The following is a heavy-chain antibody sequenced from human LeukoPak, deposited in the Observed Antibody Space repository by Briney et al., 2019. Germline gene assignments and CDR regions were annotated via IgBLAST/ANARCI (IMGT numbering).Heavy chain of an antibody. CDR2: ISGGGGSI. D-gene: IGHD2-2*01. J-gene: IGHJ4*02. CDR3: ASRPAAALGPLDF. V-gene: IGHV3-23*01. CDR1: GFPFSSCA. Sequence: GGSLRLSCAASGFPFSSCAMSWVRQAPGKGLECVSTISGGGGSIYYADSVKGRFTISRGDSKNTLYLQMNSLRADDTALYYCASRPAAALGPLDFWGQGTLVTVSS.